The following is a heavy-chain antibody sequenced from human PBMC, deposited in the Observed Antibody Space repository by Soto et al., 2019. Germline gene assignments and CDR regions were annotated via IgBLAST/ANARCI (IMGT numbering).Heavy chain of an antibody. CDR3: AGQRDYNGMDV. CDR2: IYYTGST. J-gene: IGHJ6*02. V-gene: IGHV4-39*01. Sequence: SVPLSLTCSVAGDSITNSDYYWGWIRQPPGKGLEWIGSIYYTGSTYYNPSLKSRVTISVDSSKNQFSLKLSSVTAADTAVYYCAGQRDYNGMDVWGQGTTVTVSS. CDR1: GDSITNSDYY.